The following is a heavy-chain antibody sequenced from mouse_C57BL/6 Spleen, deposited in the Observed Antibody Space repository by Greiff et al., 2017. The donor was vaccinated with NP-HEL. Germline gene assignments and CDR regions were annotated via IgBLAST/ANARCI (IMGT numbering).Heavy chain of an antibody. CDR1: GFNFTGYT. J-gene: IGHJ4*01. Sequence: QVQLKQSGAELARPGASVKMSCKASGFNFTGYTMHWVKQRPGQGLEWIGYINPSSGYTKYNQKFKDKATLTADKSSSTAYMQLSSLTSEDSAVYYCARENYSNDGAMDYWGQGTSVTVSS. D-gene: IGHD2-5*01. CDR2: INPSSGYT. V-gene: IGHV1-4*01. CDR3: ARENYSNDGAMDY.